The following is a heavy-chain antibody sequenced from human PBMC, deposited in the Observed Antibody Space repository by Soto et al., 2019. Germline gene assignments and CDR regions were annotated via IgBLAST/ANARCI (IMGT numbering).Heavy chain of an antibody. CDR2: ISYDGSNK. CDR3: ARGDGDYDY. Sequence: QVQLVESGGGVVQPGRSLRLSCAASGFTFSSYAMHWVRQAPGKGLEWVAVISYDGSNKYYADSVKGRFTISRDNSKNTLYLTMNSLRAEDTAVYYCARGDGDYDYWGQGTLVTVSS. J-gene: IGHJ4*02. CDR1: GFTFSSYA. D-gene: IGHD4-17*01. V-gene: IGHV3-30-3*01.